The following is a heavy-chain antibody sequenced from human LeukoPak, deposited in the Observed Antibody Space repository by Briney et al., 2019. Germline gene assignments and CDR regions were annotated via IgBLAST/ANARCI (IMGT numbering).Heavy chain of an antibody. CDR3: AREGSSSGWRPFDI. Sequence: SETLSLTCSVSGGSISSYYWSWIRQPAGKGLEWIGRIKNSGNTNYNPSLESRVTVSLDTSKNQFSLNLSSVTAADTAVYYCAREGSSSGWRPFDIWGQGTVVTVSS. D-gene: IGHD6-19*01. V-gene: IGHV4-4*07. CDR1: GGSISSYY. J-gene: IGHJ3*02. CDR2: IKNSGNT.